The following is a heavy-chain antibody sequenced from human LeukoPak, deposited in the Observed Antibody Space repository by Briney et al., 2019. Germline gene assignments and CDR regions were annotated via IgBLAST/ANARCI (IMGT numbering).Heavy chain of an antibody. D-gene: IGHD2-2*01. CDR3: ARVGGDVVVPAAICFDY. Sequence: SETLSLTCAVYGGSFSGYYWSWIRQPPGKGLEWIGEINHSGSTNYNPSLKSRVTISVDTSKNQFSLKLRSVTAADTAVYYCARVGGDVVVPAAICFDYWGQGTLVTVSS. CDR1: GGSFSGYY. J-gene: IGHJ4*02. V-gene: IGHV4-34*01. CDR2: INHSGST.